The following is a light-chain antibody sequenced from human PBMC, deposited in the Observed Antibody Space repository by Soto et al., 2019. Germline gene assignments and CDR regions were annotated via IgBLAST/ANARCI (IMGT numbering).Light chain of an antibody. CDR2: SVS. J-gene: IGKJ1*01. V-gene: IGKV1-39*01. CDR3: QQTYSSPRT. CDR1: QPIENY. Sequence: DIQMTQSPSSLNASVGDRVTITCWTSQPIENYLNWYQLKPGKAPKHLIYSVSSLQSGVPSRFSGSGSGTDFTLTISRRRPEDFATYYCQQTYSSPRTFGQGTKVEIK.